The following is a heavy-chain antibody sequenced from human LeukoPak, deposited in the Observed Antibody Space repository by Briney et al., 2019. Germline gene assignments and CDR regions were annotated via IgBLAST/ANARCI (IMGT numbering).Heavy chain of an antibody. J-gene: IGHJ3*02. CDR3: ARVIAAAAHAFDI. V-gene: IGHV1-18*01. CDR1: GYTFTSYG. D-gene: IGHD6-13*01. CDR2: ISAYNGNT. Sequence: VASVKVSCKASGYTFTSYGISWVRQAPGQGLEWMGWISAYNGNTNYAQKLQGRVTMTTDTSTSTAYVELRSLRSDDTAVYYCARVIAAAAHAFDIWGQGTMVTVSS.